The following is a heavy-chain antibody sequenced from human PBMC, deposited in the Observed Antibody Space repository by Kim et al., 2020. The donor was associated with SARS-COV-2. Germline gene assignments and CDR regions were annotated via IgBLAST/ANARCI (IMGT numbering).Heavy chain of an antibody. CDR3: AKKRDDYVWGSYRYFDY. Sequence: GGSLRLSCAASGFTFSSYAMSWVRQAPGKGLEWVSAISGSGGSTYYADSVKGRFTISRDNSKNTLYLQMNSLRAEDTAVYYCAKKRDDYVWGSYRYFDYWGQGTLVTVSS. CDR1: GFTFSSYA. D-gene: IGHD3-16*02. V-gene: IGHV3-23*01. J-gene: IGHJ4*02. CDR2: ISGSGGST.